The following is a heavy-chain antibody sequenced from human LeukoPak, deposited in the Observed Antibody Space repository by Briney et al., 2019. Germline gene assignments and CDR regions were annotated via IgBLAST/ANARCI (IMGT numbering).Heavy chain of an antibody. V-gene: IGHV1-2*02. CDR3: ASLGDFFGSGSYAPFDG. Sequence: ASVNVSCKASGYTFTGFYMHWVRQAPGQGLEWMGWINPNTGGTNYAQKLQGRVTMTRDTSITTAYMELSRLTSDDTAVYYCASLGDFFGSGSYAPFDGWGQGSLVTASS. J-gene: IGHJ4*02. CDR2: INPNTGGT. D-gene: IGHD3-10*01. CDR1: GYTFTGFY.